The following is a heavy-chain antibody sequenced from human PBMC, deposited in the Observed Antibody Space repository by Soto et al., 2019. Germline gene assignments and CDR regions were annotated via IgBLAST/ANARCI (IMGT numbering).Heavy chain of an antibody. CDR3: ARRVYCSGGSCYFSPYYYYGMDV. V-gene: IGHV4-34*01. Sequence: SETLSLTCAVYGGSFSGYYWSWIRQPPGKGLEWIGEINHSGSTNYNPSLKSRVTISVDTSKNQFSLKLSSVTAADTAVYYCARRVYCSGGSCYFSPYYYYGMDVWGQGTTVTVS. CDR1: GGSFSGYY. CDR2: INHSGST. J-gene: IGHJ6*02. D-gene: IGHD2-15*01.